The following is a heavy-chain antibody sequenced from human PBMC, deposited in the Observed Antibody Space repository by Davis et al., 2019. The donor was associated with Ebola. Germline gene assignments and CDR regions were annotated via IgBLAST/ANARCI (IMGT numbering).Heavy chain of an antibody. J-gene: IGHJ6*02. V-gene: IGHV1-69*04. D-gene: IGHD6-19*01. CDR1: GGTFSSYA. CDR3: ARYRAVAGTQYYGMDV. CDR2: IIPILGIA. Sequence: AASVKVSCKASGGTFSSYAISWVRQAPGQGLEWMGRIIPILGIANYAQKFQGRVTITRDTSASTAYMELSSLRSEDTAVYYCARYRAVAGTQYYGMDVWGQGTTVTVSS.